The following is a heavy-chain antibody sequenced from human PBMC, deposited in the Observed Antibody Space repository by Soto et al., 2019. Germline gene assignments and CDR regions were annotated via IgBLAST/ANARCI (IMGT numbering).Heavy chain of an antibody. CDR1: GFTFSSDW. Sequence: VQLVESGGGLVQPGGSLRLSCAASGFTFSSDWMSWVRQAPWKGLEWVAKIKRDGIENYYVDSVKGRFTIARDSAKNSLSLQINSLRAEDTAVYYCAIDTYYYGMDVWGQGTTVTVSS. CDR3: AIDTYYYGMDV. J-gene: IGHJ6*02. V-gene: IGHV3-7*05. CDR2: IKRDGIEN.